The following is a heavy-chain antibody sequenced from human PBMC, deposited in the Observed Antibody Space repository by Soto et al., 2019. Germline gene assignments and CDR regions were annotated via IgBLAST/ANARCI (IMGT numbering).Heavy chain of an antibody. CDR2: ISFDGSTE. Sequence: GGSLRLSCAASGFTFISYAMHWVRQAPGKGQEWVAVISFDGSTEYYADSVKGRFTISRDNSKNTVYLQMNILRSEDTAVYYCARSRHGSGSYTHFYYGLDVWGQGTTVTVSS. CDR3: ARSRHGSGSYTHFYYGLDV. CDR1: GFTFISYA. V-gene: IGHV3-30-3*01. D-gene: IGHD3-10*01. J-gene: IGHJ6*02.